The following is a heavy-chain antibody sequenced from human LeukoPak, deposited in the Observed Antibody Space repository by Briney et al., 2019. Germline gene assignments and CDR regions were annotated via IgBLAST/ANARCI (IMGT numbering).Heavy chain of an antibody. Sequence: KPSETLSLTCTVSGDSISTYYWSWIRQPPGKGLEWIGYIYYSGSTNYNPSLKSRVTISVDTSKNQFSLKLSSVTAADTAVYYCARELRFLEWLPEYYFDYWGQGTLVTVSS. CDR3: ARELRFLEWLPEYYFDY. CDR2: IYYSGST. V-gene: IGHV4-59*01. D-gene: IGHD3-3*01. J-gene: IGHJ4*02. CDR1: GDSISTYY.